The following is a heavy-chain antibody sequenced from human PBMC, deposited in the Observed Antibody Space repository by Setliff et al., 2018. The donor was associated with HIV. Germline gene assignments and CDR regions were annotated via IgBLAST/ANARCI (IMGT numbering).Heavy chain of an antibody. V-gene: IGHV4-61*02. CDR1: DSGTYY. J-gene: IGHJ4*02. CDR3: ASLPPLYDSSGYYFDY. CDR2: VSSRGDT. Sequence: SSETLSLTCTVSDSGTYYWSWIRLPAGKGLEWIGRVSSRGDTNYNHSLKSLVTISVDTSKNQFSLKLSSVTAADTAVYYCASLPPLYDSSGYYFDYWGQGTLVTVSS. D-gene: IGHD3-22*01.